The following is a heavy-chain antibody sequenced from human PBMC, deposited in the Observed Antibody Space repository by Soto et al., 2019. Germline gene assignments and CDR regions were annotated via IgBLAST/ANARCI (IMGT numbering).Heavy chain of an antibody. CDR1: GFTFDDYA. D-gene: IGHD5-12*01. CDR2: ISWNSGSI. CDR3: AKGMGGYDYLPLDY. V-gene: IGHV3-9*01. Sequence: GGSLRLSCAASGFTFDDYAMHWVRQAPGKGLEWVSGISWNSGSIGYADSVKGRFTISRDNAKNSLYLQMNSLRAEDTALYYCAKGMGGYDYLPLDYWGQGTLVTVSP. J-gene: IGHJ4*02.